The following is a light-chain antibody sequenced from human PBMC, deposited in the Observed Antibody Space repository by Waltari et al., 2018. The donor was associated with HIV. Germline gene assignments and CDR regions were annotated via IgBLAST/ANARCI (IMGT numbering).Light chain of an antibody. CDR1: QSLSRS. V-gene: IGKV3-15*01. Sequence: EIVITQSPATLSVSPGQSATLSCRASQSLSRSLAWYQHKPGQAPRLLIYDASTRATGVPARFSCSGSGTDYTLSISCLQAEDFAVYYCQQYYDWPPYTFGQGTTLEIK. CDR3: QQYYDWPPYT. J-gene: IGKJ2*01. CDR2: DAS.